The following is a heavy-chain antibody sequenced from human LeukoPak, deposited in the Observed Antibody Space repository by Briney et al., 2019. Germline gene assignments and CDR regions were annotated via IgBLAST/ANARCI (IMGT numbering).Heavy chain of an antibody. CDR2: IYHSGST. V-gene: IGHV4-30-2*01. J-gene: IGHJ4*02. Sequence: SETLSLTCAVSGGSISSGDYSWSWIRQPPGKGLEWIGYIYHSGSTYYNPSLKSRVTISVDRSKNQFSLKLSSVTAADTAVYYCARGGDGYNDFDYWGQGTLVTVSS. D-gene: IGHD5-24*01. CDR3: ARGGDGYNDFDY. CDR1: GGSISSGDYS.